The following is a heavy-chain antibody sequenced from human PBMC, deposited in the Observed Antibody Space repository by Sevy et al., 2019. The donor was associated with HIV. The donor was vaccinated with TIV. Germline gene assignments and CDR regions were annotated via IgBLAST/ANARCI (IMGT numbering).Heavy chain of an antibody. D-gene: IGHD3-9*01. J-gene: IGHJ3*02. V-gene: IGHV3-64D*06. Sequence: GGSLRLSCSASGFTFSSYAMHWVRKPPGKGREYVSAISGKGGRTYYAASGKAGFTISRDNSKNTLYLQMSSLRAEDTAVYYCVKSLLRYFDWLLYAVANDAFDIWGQGTMVTVSS. CDR2: ISGKGGRT. CDR3: VKSLLRYFDWLLYAVANDAFDI. CDR1: GFTFSSYA.